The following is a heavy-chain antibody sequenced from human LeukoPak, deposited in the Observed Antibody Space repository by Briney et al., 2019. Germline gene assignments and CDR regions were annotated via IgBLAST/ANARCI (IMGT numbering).Heavy chain of an antibody. D-gene: IGHD3-22*01. J-gene: IGHJ4*02. Sequence: GESLKISSKGSGCSFTSYWISWGRPMPGKGLGWMGIIYPDDSDIRYSPSFQGQVTISADKSINTAYLQWSSLKASDTAMYYCAKYYYDRSVGPFDYWGQGTLVTVSS. V-gene: IGHV5-51*01. CDR3: AKYYYDRSVGPFDY. CDR2: IYPDDSDI. CDR1: GCSFTSYW.